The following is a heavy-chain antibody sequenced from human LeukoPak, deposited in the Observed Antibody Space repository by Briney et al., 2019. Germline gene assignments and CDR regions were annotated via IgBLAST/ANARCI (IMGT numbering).Heavy chain of an antibody. Sequence: GRSLRLSCAASGFTFDDYAMHWVRQAPGKGLEWVSGISWNSGSIGYADSVKGRFTISRDNAKNSLYLQMNSLRAEDSALYYCGSTNSFSYWGRGTLVTVSS. CDR3: GSTNSFSY. D-gene: IGHD2-15*01. CDR2: ISWNSGSI. V-gene: IGHV3-9*01. J-gene: IGHJ4*02. CDR1: GFTFDDYA.